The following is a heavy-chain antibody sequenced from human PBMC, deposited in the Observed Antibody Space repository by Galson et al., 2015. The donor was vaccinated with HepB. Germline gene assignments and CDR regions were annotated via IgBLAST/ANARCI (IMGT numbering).Heavy chain of an antibody. D-gene: IGHD2-15*01. J-gene: IGHJ5*02. V-gene: IGHV1-3*01. CDR1: GYTFTSYA. CDR2: INAGNGNT. CDR3: ARARYCSGGSCYSFAS. Sequence: VKVSCKASGYTFTSYAMHWVRQAPGQRLEWMGWINAGNGNTKYSQKFQGRVTITRDTSASTAYMELSSLRSEDTAVYYCARARYCSGGSCYSFASWGQGTLVTVSS.